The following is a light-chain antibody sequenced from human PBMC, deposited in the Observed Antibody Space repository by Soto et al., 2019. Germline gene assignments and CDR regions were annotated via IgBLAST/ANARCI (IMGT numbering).Light chain of an antibody. CDR3: QHYADSPHT. CDR2: GAS. CDR1: QSVRSGS. Sequence: PGEGATLSCRASQSVRSGSLAWYQQKPGQAPRLLIYGASSRATDIPDRFSGSGYGTDFILTISRLEREDFAVYYCQHYADSPHTFGQGTKLEIK. V-gene: IGKV3-20*01. J-gene: IGKJ2*01.